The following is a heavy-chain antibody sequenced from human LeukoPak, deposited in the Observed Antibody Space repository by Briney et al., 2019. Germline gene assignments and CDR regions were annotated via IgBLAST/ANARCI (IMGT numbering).Heavy chain of an antibody. CDR2: IIPIFGTA. CDR1: GGTFSSYA. Sequence: GASLKVSCKASGGTFSSYAISWVRQAPGQGLEWMGGIIPIFGTANYAQKFQGRVTITADKSTSTAYMELSSLRSEDTAVYYWARDGDVNCNPGPWGQGTLVTVSS. J-gene: IGHJ5*02. D-gene: IGHD1-20*01. V-gene: IGHV1-69*06. CDR3: ARDGDVNCNPGP.